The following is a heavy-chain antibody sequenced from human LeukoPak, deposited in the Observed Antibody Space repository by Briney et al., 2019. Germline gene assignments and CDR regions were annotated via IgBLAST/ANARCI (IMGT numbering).Heavy chain of an antibody. J-gene: IGHJ4*02. CDR2: ISNNGGYT. V-gene: IGHV3-23*01. CDR1: GFTFSSSA. Sequence: GGSLRLSCAASGFTFSSSAMSWVRQAPGKGLEWVPAISNNGGYTYYADSVQGRFTISRDNSKSTLCLQMNSLRAEDTAVYYCAKQLGYCSDGSCYFPYWGQGTLVTVSS. CDR3: AKQLGYCSDGSCYFPY. D-gene: IGHD2-15*01.